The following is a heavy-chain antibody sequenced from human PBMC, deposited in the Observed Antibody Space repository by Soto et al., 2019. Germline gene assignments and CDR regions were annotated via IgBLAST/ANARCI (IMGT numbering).Heavy chain of an antibody. D-gene: IGHD3-22*01. J-gene: IGHJ4*02. CDR1: GYTFTSYG. CDR2: ISAYNGNT. CDR3: AREGDYYDSSGYYYGNQLSGYYFDY. Sequence: ASVKVSCKASGYTFTSYGISWVRQAPGRGLEWMGWISAYNGNTNYAQKLQGRVTMTTDTSTSTAYMELRSLRSDDTAVYYCAREGDYYDSSGYYYGNQLSGYYFDYWGQGTLVTVSS. V-gene: IGHV1-18*01.